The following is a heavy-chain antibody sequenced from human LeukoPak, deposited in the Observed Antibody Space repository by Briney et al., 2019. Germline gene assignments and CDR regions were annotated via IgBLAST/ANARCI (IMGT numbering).Heavy chain of an antibody. V-gene: IGHV3-21*01. CDR2: ISSSSSYI. CDR3: ARDRLLEDRHYYSYYYMDV. J-gene: IGHJ6*03. CDR1: GFTFTSYT. Sequence: GGSLRLSCAASGFTFTSYTMNWVRQAPGKGLEWVSSISSSSSYIYYADSVKGRFTTSRDNAKNSLYLQMNSLRAEDTAVYYCARDRLLEDRHYYSYYYMDVWGKGTTVTVSS. D-gene: IGHD1-1*01.